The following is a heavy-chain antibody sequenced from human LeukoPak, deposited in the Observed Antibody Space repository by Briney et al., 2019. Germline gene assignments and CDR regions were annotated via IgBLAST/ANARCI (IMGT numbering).Heavy chain of an antibody. CDR3: ARGSRELYYFDY. J-gene: IGHJ4*02. CDR1: GGSISSYY. Sequence: PSETLSLTCTVSGGSISSYYWSWIRQPAGKGLEWIGRIYTSGSTNYNPSLKSRVTISVDASKTQFSLKLNSVTAADTAVYYCARGSRELYYFDYWGQGTLVTVSS. D-gene: IGHD1-7*01. CDR2: IYTSGST. V-gene: IGHV4-4*07.